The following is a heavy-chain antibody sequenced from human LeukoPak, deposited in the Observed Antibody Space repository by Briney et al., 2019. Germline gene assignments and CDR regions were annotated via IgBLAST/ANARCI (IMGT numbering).Heavy chain of an antibody. CDR1: GFTVSSNY. CDR3: ARVREIAAAGEI. CDR2: IYSGGST. J-gene: IGHJ4*02. Sequence: GGSLRLSCAASGFTVSSNYMSWVRQAPGKGLEWVSVIYSGGSTYYADSVKGRFTISRDNSKNTLYLQMNSLRAEDTAVYYCARVREIAAAGEIWGQGTLVTVSS. V-gene: IGHV3-53*01. D-gene: IGHD6-13*01.